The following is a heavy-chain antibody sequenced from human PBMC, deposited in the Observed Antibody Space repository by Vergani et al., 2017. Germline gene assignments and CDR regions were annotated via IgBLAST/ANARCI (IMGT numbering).Heavy chain of an antibody. J-gene: IGHJ4*02. Sequence: QVQLQQWGAGLLKPSETLSLTCAVYGGSFSGYYWSWIRQPPGKGMEWIGEINHSGSTNYNPSLKSRVTISVDTSKNQFSLELSSVTAADTAVYYCARGKLVHQYSCSWKPIDYWGQGTLVTVSS. V-gene: IGHV4-34*01. CDR1: GGSFSGYY. CDR3: ARGKLVHQYSCSWKPIDY. D-gene: IGHD6-13*01. CDR2: INHSGST.